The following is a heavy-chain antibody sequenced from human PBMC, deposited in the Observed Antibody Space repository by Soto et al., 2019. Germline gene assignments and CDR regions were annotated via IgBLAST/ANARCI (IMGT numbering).Heavy chain of an antibody. D-gene: IGHD3-16*01. CDR2: IYYSGST. Sequence: SETLSLTCTVSGGSISSYYWSWIRQPPGKGLEWIGYIYYSGSTNYNPSLKSRVTISVDTSKNQFSLKLSSVTAADTAVYYCARALDDYVWGGYSRRSHTRPNYAFDIWGQGTMVTVSS. CDR1: GGSISSYY. CDR3: ARALDDYVWGGYSRRSHTRPNYAFDI. J-gene: IGHJ3*02. V-gene: IGHV4-59*01.